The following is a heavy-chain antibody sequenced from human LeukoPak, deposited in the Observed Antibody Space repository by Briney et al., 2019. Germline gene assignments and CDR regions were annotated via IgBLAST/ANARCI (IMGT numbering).Heavy chain of an antibody. CDR1: GGSISSGGYY. V-gene: IGHV4-31*03. CDR3: ARVGGYCSSTSCTRGWFDP. Sequence: SQTLSLTCTVSGGSISSGGYYWSWIRQHPGKGLEWIGYIYYSGSTYYNPSLKSRVTISVDTSKNQFSLKLSSVTAADTAVYYCARVGGYCSSTSCTRGWFDPWGQGTLVTVSS. D-gene: IGHD2-2*01. J-gene: IGHJ5*02. CDR2: IYYSGST.